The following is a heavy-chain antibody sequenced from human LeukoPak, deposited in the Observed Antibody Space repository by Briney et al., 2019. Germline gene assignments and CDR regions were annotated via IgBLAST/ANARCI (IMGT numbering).Heavy chain of an antibody. Sequence: GGSLRLSCAASGFTFSSYSMNWVRQAPGKGLEWVAFIRYDGSNKYYADSVKGRFTISRDNSKNTLYLQMNSLRAEDTAVYYCAKFGIAAADNFDYWGQGTLVTVSS. CDR3: AKFGIAAADNFDY. CDR1: GFTFSSYS. D-gene: IGHD6-13*01. CDR2: IRYDGSNK. V-gene: IGHV3-30*02. J-gene: IGHJ4*02.